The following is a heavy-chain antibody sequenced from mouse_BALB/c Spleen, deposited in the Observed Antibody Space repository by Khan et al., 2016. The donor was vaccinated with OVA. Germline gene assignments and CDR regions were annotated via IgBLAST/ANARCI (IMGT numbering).Heavy chain of an antibody. Sequence: EVQLVESGPSLVKPSQTLSLTCSVTGDSITSGYWNWIRKFPGNKLEYMGYISSSDSTFYNPSLKSRISITRDTSKNQYYLQLNSVTTEDTATYYCARWNHRYDGYFDYWGQGTTLTVSS. CDR1: GDSITSGY. CDR2: ISSSDST. D-gene: IGHD2-14*01. V-gene: IGHV3-8*02. J-gene: IGHJ2*01. CDR3: ARWNHRYDGYFDY.